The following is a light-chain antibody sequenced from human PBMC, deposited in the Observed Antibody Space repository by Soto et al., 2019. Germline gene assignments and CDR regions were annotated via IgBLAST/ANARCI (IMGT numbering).Light chain of an antibody. CDR3: LQDINYPWT. Sequence: ALQMTQFPSYLSASVGDRFTSTCRASQGIRNDLGWYQQKSGRAPKXXIFGASTLQSGVPPRFSGSGFGTDFNLAISSLQTEDSATYYCLQDINYPWTFGQGTKVDIK. CDR1: QGIRND. J-gene: IGKJ1*01. CDR2: GAS. V-gene: IGKV1-6*01.